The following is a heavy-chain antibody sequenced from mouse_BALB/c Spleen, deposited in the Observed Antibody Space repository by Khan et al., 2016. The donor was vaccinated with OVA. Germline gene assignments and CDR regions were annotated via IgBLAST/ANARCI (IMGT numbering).Heavy chain of an antibody. D-gene: IGHD2-1*01. CDR2: IDPANGNT. Sequence: VQLKESGAELVKPGASVKLSCTASGFNIKDTYMHWVKQRPEQGLEWIGRIDPANGNTKYDPKFQGKATITADTSSNTAYLQLSSLTSEDTAVYYCASEGNYYAPFAYWGQGTLVTGSA. CDR1: GFNIKDTY. J-gene: IGHJ3*01. CDR3: ASEGNYYAPFAY. V-gene: IGHV14-3*02.